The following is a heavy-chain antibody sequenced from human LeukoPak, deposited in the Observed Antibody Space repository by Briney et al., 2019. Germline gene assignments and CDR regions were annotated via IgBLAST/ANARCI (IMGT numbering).Heavy chain of an antibody. J-gene: IGHJ4*02. CDR3: AKEATITAYNFDY. D-gene: IGHD5-24*01. CDR2: INPARGEI. V-gene: IGHV3-7*01. Sequence: GGSLRLSCAASGFTFRRFWMSWVRQAPGRGREWVANINPARGEIEYVDSVRGRFTISRDNAKNSLYLQMNSLRVEDTAIYYCAKEATITAYNFDYWGQGALVTVSS. CDR1: GFTFRRFW.